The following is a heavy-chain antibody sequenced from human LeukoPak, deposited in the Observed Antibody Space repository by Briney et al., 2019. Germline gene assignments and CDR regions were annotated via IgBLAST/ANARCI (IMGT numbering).Heavy chain of an antibody. CDR2: IYYSGST. V-gene: IGHV4-39*01. Sequence: SETLSLTCTVSGGSISSSSYYWGWIRQPPGKGLEWIGSIYYSGSTYYNPSLNSRVTISVDTSKNQFSLKLSSVTAADTAVYYCASLVAGFDAFDIWGQGTMVTVSS. CDR1: GGSISSSSYY. CDR3: ASLVAGFDAFDI. J-gene: IGHJ3*02. D-gene: IGHD6-19*01.